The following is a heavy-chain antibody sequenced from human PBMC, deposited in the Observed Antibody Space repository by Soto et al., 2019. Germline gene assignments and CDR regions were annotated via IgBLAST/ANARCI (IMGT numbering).Heavy chain of an antibody. CDR1: GGSFSGYY. CDR2: INHSGST. J-gene: IGHJ6*02. V-gene: IGHV4-34*01. D-gene: IGHD2-2*01. CDR3: ARFVRSCSATTCSTRADV. Sequence: SETLSLTCAVYGGSFSGYYWSWIRQPPGKGLEWIGEINHSGSTNYNPSLKSRVTISVDTSKNQFSLKLRSVIVADTAVYHCARFVRSCSATTCSTRADVWGQGITVTVSS.